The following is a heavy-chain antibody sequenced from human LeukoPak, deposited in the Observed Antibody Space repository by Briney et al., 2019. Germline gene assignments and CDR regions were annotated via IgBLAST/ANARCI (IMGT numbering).Heavy chain of an antibody. V-gene: IGHV3-21*01. CDR1: GFDLSRDS. CDR3: ARTRSSAGSIDY. Sequence: GGSLRLSCEASGFDLSRDSMNWVRQAPGKGLEWVSSISTDSSFIYYSDSVKGRFTISRDNAKNSLYLQMNSLKGEDTALYYCARTRSSAGSIDYWGQGTLVTVSS. D-gene: IGHD6-13*01. J-gene: IGHJ4*02. CDR2: ISTDSSFI.